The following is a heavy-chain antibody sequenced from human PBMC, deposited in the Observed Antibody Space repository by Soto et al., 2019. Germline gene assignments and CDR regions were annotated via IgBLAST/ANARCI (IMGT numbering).Heavy chain of an antibody. V-gene: IGHV4-4*07. CDR2: IYTTGSS. D-gene: IGHD6-13*01. CDR3: ARDRRGTSWYLDY. J-gene: IGHJ4*02. CDR1: GGSISNYY. Sequence: SETLSLTCSVSGGSISNYYWSCIRQPAGRELEWIGRIYTTGSSNYNPSLKTRVTMSIDTAKNQFSLRLRSVTAADTAVYYSARDRRGTSWYLDYWGEGSQVTVSS.